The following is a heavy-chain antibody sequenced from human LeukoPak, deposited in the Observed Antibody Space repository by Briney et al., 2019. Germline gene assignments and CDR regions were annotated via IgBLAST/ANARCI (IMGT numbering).Heavy chain of an antibody. V-gene: IGHV1-8*02. CDR3: ARLEREAEYDFSRWVYYYYMDV. J-gene: IGHJ6*03. D-gene: IGHD3-3*01. Sequence: GASVKVSCKASGYTFTNYDVIWVRQAAGKGLEWMGWMNPKSGKTDYAKTVQGRVTITRETAKKTVYMELTSLTSEDTAVYYCARLEREAEYDFSRWVYYYYMDVWGKGTTVRVSS. CDR1: GYTFTNYD. CDR2: MNPKSGKT.